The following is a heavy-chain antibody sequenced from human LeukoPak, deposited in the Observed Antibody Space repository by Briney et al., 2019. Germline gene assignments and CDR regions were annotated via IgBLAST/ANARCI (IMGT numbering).Heavy chain of an antibody. CDR1: GFTFSDYY. J-gene: IGHJ4*02. V-gene: IGHV3-11*01. D-gene: IGHD3-22*01. Sequence: PGGSLRLSCAASGFTFSDYYMSWIRQAPGKGLEWVSYISSSGSTIYYADSVKGRFTISRDNAKNSLYLQMNSLKTEDTAVYYCTTDRVTMIVVVEKDWGQGTLVTVSS. CDR3: TTDRVTMIVVVEKD. CDR2: ISSSGSTI.